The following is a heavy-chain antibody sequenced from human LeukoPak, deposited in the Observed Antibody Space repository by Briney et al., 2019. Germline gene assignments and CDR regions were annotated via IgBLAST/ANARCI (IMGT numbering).Heavy chain of an antibody. V-gene: IGHV4-4*07. Sequence: SETLSLTCTVSGGSISSYYWSWIRQPAGKGLEWIGRIYTSGSTNYNLSLKSRVTMSVDTSKNQFSLKLSSVTAADTAVYYCARENYDFWSVPPSNYYYYYYMDVWGKGTTVTVSS. CDR1: GGSISSYY. CDR3: ARENYDFWSVPPSNYYYYYYMDV. J-gene: IGHJ6*03. D-gene: IGHD3-3*01. CDR2: IYTSGST.